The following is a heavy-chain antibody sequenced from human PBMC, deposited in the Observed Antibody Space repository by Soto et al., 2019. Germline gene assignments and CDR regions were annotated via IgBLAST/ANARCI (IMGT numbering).Heavy chain of an antibody. CDR1: GYTFTSYG. J-gene: IGHJ6*02. Sequence: GASVKVSCKASGYTFTSYGISWVRQAPGQGLEWMGWISAYNGNTNYAQKLQGRVTMTTDTSTSTAYMELRSLRSDDTAVYYCARTVVGGYFTAGMYFPGQGTSVTGSS. D-gene: IGHD2-15*01. CDR2: ISAYNGNT. CDR3: ARTVVGGYFTAGMYF. V-gene: IGHV1-18*01.